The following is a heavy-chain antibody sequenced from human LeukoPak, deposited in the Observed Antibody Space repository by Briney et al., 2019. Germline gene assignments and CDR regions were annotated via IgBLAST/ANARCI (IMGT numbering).Heavy chain of an antibody. CDR1: GFIFSSYE. Sequence: GRSLRLSCAASGFIFSSYEMNWVRQAPGKGLEWVAFIRDGGTTKFYADSVKGRFTISGDNAKSSLYLQMNSLRAEDTAVYYCARAGERLFDYWGQGTLVTVSS. J-gene: IGHJ4*02. CDR3: ARAGERLFDY. D-gene: IGHD3-16*01. V-gene: IGHV3-48*03. CDR2: IRDGGTTK.